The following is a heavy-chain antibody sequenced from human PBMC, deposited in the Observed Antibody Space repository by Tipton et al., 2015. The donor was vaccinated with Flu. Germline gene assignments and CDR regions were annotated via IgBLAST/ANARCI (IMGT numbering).Heavy chain of an antibody. Sequence: SLRLSCAASGFTFDDYGMFWVRQVPGKGLEWVSGLNWNGGSTGYADSVKGRFTISRDNAKNSLYLQMNSLRAEDTALYHCARGGNSGWIGSQLDPWGQGTLVIVSS. V-gene: IGHV3-20*01. CDR2: LNWNGGST. D-gene: IGHD6-19*01. CDR3: ARGGNSGWIGSQLDP. CDR1: GFTFDDYG. J-gene: IGHJ5*02.